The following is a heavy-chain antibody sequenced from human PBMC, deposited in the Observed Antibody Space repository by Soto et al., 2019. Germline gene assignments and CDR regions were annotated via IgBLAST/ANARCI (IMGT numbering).Heavy chain of an antibody. CDR1: GYTFTSYY. V-gene: IGHV1-46*01. D-gene: IGHD3-3*01. CDR3: ARAEDYDFWSGFNPRSSRVAFDF. CDR2: INPSGGST. J-gene: IGHJ3*01. Sequence: GASVKVSCKASGYTFTSYYMHWVRQAPGQGLEWMGIINPSGGSTSYAQKFQGRVTMTRDTSTSTVYMELSSLRSEDTAVYYCARAEDYDFWSGFNPRSSRVAFDFRAQRTTVTVSS.